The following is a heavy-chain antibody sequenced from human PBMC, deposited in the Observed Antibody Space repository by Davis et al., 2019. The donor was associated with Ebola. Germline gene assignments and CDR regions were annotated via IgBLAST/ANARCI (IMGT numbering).Heavy chain of an antibody. V-gene: IGHV3-33*01. CDR2: IWYDGSNK. Sequence: GESLKISCAASGFTFSSYGMHWVRQAPGKGLEWVAVIWYDGSNKYYADSVKGRFTISRDNSKNTLYLQMNSLRAEDTAVYYCARDLGGGDSSSWYFFSYFDYWGQGTLVTVSS. CDR1: GFTFSSYG. J-gene: IGHJ4*02. CDR3: ARDLGGGDSSSWYFFSYFDY. D-gene: IGHD6-13*01.